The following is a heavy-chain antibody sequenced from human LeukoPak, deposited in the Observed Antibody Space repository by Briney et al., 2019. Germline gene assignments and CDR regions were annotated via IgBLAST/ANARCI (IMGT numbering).Heavy chain of an antibody. CDR3: AKGSNYYDSSGYSNYFDY. D-gene: IGHD3-22*01. V-gene: IGHV3-9*03. CDR2: ISWNSGSI. J-gene: IGHJ4*02. Sequence: PGESLRLSCAASGFTFDYYAIHWVRQAPGKGLEWVSGISWNSGSIGYADSVKGRFTISRDNAKNSLYLQMNSLRADDMALYYCAKGSNYYDSSGYSNYFDYWGQGTLVTVSS. CDR1: GFTFDYYA.